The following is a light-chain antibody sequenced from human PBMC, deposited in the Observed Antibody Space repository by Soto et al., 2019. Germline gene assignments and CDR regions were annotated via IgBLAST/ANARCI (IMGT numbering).Light chain of an antibody. J-gene: IGLJ1*01. V-gene: IGLV1-51*01. CDR2: DDN. CDR3: GSWDSSLSAYV. CDR1: SSNIGGNS. Sequence: QSLLTPPPSVSAAPGQKVTISCSGSSSNIGGNSVSWYQQLPGTAPKLLIYDDNKRPSGIPDRFSGSKSGTSATLGITGFQTGDEADYYCGSWDSSLSAYVFGTGTKV.